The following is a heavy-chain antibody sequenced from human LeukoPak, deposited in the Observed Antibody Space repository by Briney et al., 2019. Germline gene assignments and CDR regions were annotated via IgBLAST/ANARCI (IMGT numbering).Heavy chain of an antibody. J-gene: IGHJ5*02. CDR3: AREPGYCSGGSCYGGWFDP. CDR1: GGSLSDHY. V-gene: IGHV4-34*01. D-gene: IGHD2-15*01. Sequence: SQTLSLTCAVYGGSLSDHYWSWFRQPPGKGLEWIGEINPRGSTIYNPSLKSRVTISVDTSKNQFSLNLSSVTAADTAVYYCAREPGYCSGGSCYGGWFDPWGQGTLVTVSS. CDR2: INPRGST.